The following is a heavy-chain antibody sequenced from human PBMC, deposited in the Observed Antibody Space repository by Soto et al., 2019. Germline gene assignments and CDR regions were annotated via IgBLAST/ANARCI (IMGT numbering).Heavy chain of an antibody. Sequence: GVSLRLSCAASGFTFSDYYMSWIRQAPGKGLEWLSYSSNSGTYTRYADSVKGRFSISRDNAKNSLFLQINSLRGEDTAIYYCARSGDNYNVLDYWGQGTPVTVSS. J-gene: IGHJ4*02. V-gene: IGHV3-11*06. CDR1: GFTFSDYY. CDR3: ARSGDNYNVLDY. CDR2: SSNSGTYT. D-gene: IGHD3-10*02.